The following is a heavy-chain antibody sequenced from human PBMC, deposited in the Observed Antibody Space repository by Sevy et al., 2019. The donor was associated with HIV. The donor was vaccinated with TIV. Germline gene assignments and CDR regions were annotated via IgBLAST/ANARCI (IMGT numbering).Heavy chain of an antibody. CDR3: AKTETGSYHFDAFDM. Sequence: QYGGSLRLSCAASGFTFSNYDMSWVRQAPGKGLEWVSAISGSGGSTYYADSVKGRFTISRDNSKNMLYLQMNNLRAEDTAVYYCAKTETGSYHFDAFDMWGQGTMVTVSS. CDR2: ISGSGGST. CDR1: GFTFSNYD. D-gene: IGHD3-10*01. V-gene: IGHV3-23*01. J-gene: IGHJ3*02.